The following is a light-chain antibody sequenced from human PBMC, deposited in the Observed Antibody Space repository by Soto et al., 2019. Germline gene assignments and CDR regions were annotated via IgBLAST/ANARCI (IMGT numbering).Light chain of an antibody. Sequence: QSLLTQPPSVSGAPGQRVTISCTGSSSNIGAGYDVHWYQQLPGTAPKLLIYGNSNRPSGVPDRFSGSKSGTSASLAITGLQAEDEADYYCQSYDSSLSGYVFGGGTKLTVL. CDR1: SSNIGAGYD. CDR2: GNS. J-gene: IGLJ2*01. V-gene: IGLV1-40*01. CDR3: QSYDSSLSGYV.